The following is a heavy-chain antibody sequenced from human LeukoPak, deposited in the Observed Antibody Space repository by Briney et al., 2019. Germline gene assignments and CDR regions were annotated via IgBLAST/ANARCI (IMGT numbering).Heavy chain of an antibody. CDR1: GFTFSGYV. CDR2: IRAGGENA. J-gene: IGHJ5*02. V-gene: IGHV3-23*01. D-gene: IGHD2-2*01. Sequence: GGSLRLSCAASGFTFSGYVMSWVRQAPGKGLEWVSGIRAGGENAYYADSVKGRFTISRDNSKNTLYLQMNSLRAEDTAVYYCAREGKGYCSSTSCSRRGNWFDPWGQGTLVTVSS. CDR3: AREGKGYCSSTSCSRRGNWFDP.